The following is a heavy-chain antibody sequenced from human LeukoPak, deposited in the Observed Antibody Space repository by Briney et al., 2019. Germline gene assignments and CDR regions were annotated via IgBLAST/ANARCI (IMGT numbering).Heavy chain of an antibody. V-gene: IGHV3-7*01. CDR1: GFTFSSSW. CDR3: ARKNGLDY. J-gene: IGHJ4*02. CDR2: IKQDGSEK. Sequence: HSGGSLRLSCAASGFTFSSSWMSWVRQAPGKGLEWVANIKQDGSEKYYVDSVKGRFTISRDNAKNSLYLQMNSLRAEDTAVYYCARKNGLDYWGQGTLVTVSS.